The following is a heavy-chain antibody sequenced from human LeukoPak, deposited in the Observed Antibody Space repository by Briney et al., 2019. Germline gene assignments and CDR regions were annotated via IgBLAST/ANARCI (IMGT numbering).Heavy chain of an antibody. D-gene: IGHD3-3*01. V-gene: IGHV3-7*01. CDR2: IKQDGSEK. J-gene: IGHJ6*03. Sequence: GGSLRLSCATFGFTFSSHSMSWVRQAPGKGLEWVANIKQDGSEKHYVDSVKGRFSISRDNTKNSLYLKMSSLRAEDTAVYYCARAMGTSYGFWSGSYTVTYYYYLDVWGKGTTVAVS. CDR3: ARAMGTSYGFWSGSYTVTYYYYLDV. CDR1: GFTFSSHS.